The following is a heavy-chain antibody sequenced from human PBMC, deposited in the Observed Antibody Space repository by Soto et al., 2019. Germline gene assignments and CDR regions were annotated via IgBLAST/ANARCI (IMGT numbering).Heavy chain of an antibody. V-gene: IGHV4-4*07. CDR3: ARVDDYVWGGYRYTRYYFDY. Sequence: PAGKGLEWIGRIYTSGSTNYNPSLKSRVTMSVDTSKNQFSLKLSSVTAADTAVYYCARVDDYVWGGYRYTRYYFDYWGQGTLVTVSS. D-gene: IGHD3-16*02. J-gene: IGHJ4*02. CDR2: IYTSGST.